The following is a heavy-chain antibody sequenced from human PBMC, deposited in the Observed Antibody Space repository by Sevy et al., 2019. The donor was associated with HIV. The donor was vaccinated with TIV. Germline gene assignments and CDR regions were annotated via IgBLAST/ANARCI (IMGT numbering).Heavy chain of an antibody. V-gene: IGHV3-33*01. D-gene: IGHD4-17*01. CDR2: MRFDGSNT. CDR1: GFTFSTYG. Sequence: GGSLRLSCAASGFTFSTYGMHWVRQAPGKGLEWVAVMRFDGSNTYYADSVKGRFTISRDIAKNTLHLQMNSLRAEDTAVYYCARDLEFYDYGDYGPAFMPDYWGQGTLVTVSS. CDR3: ARDLEFYDYGDYGPAFMPDY. J-gene: IGHJ4*02.